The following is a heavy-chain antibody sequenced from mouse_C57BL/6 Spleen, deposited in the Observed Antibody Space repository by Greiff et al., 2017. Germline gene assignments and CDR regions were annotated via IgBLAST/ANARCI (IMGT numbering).Heavy chain of an antibody. CDR2: IYPRDGST. D-gene: IGHD2-4*01. V-gene: IGHV1-85*01. Sequence: VQLQESGPELVKPGASVKLSCKASGYTFTSYDINWVKQRPGQGLEWIGWIYPRDGSTKYNEKFKGKATLTVDTSSSTAYMELHSLTSEDSAVYFCARRFYDYDYAMDYWGQGTSVTVSS. CDR1: GYTFTSYD. CDR3: ARRFYDYDYAMDY. J-gene: IGHJ4*01.